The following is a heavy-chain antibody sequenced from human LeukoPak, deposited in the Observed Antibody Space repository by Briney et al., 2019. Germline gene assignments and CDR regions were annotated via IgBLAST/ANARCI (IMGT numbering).Heavy chain of an antibody. CDR1: GGSISSYY. CDR3: ARSTGLGVPWYSSGMAV. CDR2: IYYSGST. Sequence: SETLSLTCTVSGGSISSYYWSWIRQPPGKGLEWIGYIYYSGSTNYNPSLKSRVTISVDTSKNQFSLKLSSVTAADTAVYYCARSTGLGVPWYSSGMAVWGKGPTSPSPQ. D-gene: IGHD3-10*01. J-gene: IGHJ6*04. V-gene: IGHV4-59*08.